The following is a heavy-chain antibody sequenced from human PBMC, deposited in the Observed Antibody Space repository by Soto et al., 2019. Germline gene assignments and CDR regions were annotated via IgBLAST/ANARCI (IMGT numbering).Heavy chain of an antibody. CDR2: IYYSGNT. V-gene: IGHV4-59*12. J-gene: IGHJ5*02. Sequence: PSETLSLTCTVSGGSISSYYWSWIRQSPGKGLEWIGCIYYSGNTNYNPSLKSRVTISVNTSKNQFSLSLSSMTAADTAVYYCARQEMTTGYNWFDPWGQGTLVTVSS. CDR3: ARQEMTTGYNWFDP. CDR1: GGSISSYY. D-gene: IGHD4-4*01.